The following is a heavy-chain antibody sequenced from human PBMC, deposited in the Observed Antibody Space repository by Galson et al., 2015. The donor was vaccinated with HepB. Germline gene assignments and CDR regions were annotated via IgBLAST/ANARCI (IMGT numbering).Heavy chain of an antibody. Sequence: SLRLSCAASGFTFSTYEMNWVRQAPGKGLEWISYISSSATTIYYADSVKGRFTISRDNAHNSLSLQMDSLRAEDTGVYYCARDESGYDPRVYSHYFYAMDVWGQGTTVTVSS. D-gene: IGHD5-12*01. J-gene: IGHJ6*02. CDR3: ARDESGYDPRVYSHYFYAMDV. CDR2: ISSSATTI. CDR1: GFTFSTYE. V-gene: IGHV3-48*03.